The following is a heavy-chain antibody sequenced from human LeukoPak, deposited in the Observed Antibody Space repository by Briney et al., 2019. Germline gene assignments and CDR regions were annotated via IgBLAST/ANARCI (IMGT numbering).Heavy chain of an antibody. CDR1: GGSISSHY. J-gene: IGHJ4*02. CDR3: ARVGLGSSGYYSNFDY. D-gene: IGHD3-22*01. V-gene: IGHV4-59*11. CDR2: IYYSGST. Sequence: SETLSLTCTVSGGSISSHYWSWIRQPPGKGLEWIGYIYYSGSTNYNPSLKGRVTISVDTSKNQFSLKLSSVTAADTAVYYCARVGLGSSGYYSNFDYWGQGTLVTVSS.